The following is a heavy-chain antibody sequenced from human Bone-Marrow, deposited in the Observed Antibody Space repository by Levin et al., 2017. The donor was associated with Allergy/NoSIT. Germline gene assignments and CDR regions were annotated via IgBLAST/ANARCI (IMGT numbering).Heavy chain of an antibody. V-gene: IGHV3-74*01. J-gene: IGHJ5*02. CDR3: KGGQLDSGGVVGFDP. D-gene: IGHD6-6*01. CDR2: INSDGSST. Sequence: GGSLRLSCAASGFTFSSYWMHWVRQAPGKGLVWVSRINSDGSSTSYADSVKGRFTISRDNAKNTLYLHMNSMRAEDTAVYYCKGGQLDSGGVVGFDPWGQGTLVTVSS. CDR1: GFTFSSYW.